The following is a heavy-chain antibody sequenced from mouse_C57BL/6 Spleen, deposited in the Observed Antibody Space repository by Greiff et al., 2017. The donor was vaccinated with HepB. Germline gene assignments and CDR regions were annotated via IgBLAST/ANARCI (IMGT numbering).Heavy chain of an antibody. CDR3: AREEGNFDY. Sequence: EVQLQESGPGLVKPSQSLSLTCSVPGYSITSGYYWNWIRQFPGNKLEWMGYISYDGSNNYNPSLKNRISITRDTSKNQFFLKLKSVTTEDTATYYCAREEGNFDYWGQGTTLTVSS. J-gene: IGHJ2*01. V-gene: IGHV3-6*01. CDR1: GYSITSGYY. CDR2: ISYDGSN.